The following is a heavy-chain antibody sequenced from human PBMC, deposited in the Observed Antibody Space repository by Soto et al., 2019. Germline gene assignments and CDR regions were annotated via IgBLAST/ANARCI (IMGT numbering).Heavy chain of an antibody. CDR1: VFTFSSYA. CDR2: ISGSGGST. CDR3: AKDLRFSYGHNWFDP. V-gene: IGHV3-23*01. J-gene: IGHJ5*02. D-gene: IGHD5-18*01. Sequence: GGSLRLSCASSVFTFSSYAMSCVRQAPGKGLEWVSAISGSGGSTYYADSVKGRFTISRDNSKNTLYLQMNSLRAEDTAVYYCAKDLRFSYGHNWFDPLGQGTLVTVCS.